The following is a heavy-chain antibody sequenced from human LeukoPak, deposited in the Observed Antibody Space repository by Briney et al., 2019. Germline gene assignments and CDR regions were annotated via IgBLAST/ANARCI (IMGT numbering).Heavy chain of an antibody. V-gene: IGHV4-4*07. J-gene: IGHJ4*02. CDR1: GASIENHY. CDR3: AKEGAAAGPDFDL. D-gene: IGHD6-13*01. Sequence: SETLSLTCTVSGASIENHYWSWIRQPAGKGLEWIGRFEPSGTTKYNPSLKSRITMSVDTSKNQFSLELNSVTAADTAVYYRAKEGAAAGPDFDLWGQGTLVIVSS. CDR2: FEPSGTT.